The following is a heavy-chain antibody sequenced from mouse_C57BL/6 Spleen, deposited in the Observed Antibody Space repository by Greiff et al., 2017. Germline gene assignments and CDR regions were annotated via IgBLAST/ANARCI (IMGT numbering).Heavy chain of an antibody. Sequence: DVKLQESGPGLVKPSQSLSLTCSVTGYSITSGYYWNWIRQFPGNKLEWMGYISYDGSNNYNPSLKNRISITRDTSKNQFFLKLNSVTTEDTATYYCARDGTTVVALYAMDYWGQGTSVTVSS. D-gene: IGHD1-1*01. CDR2: ISYDGSN. J-gene: IGHJ4*01. V-gene: IGHV3-6*01. CDR1: GYSITSGYY. CDR3: ARDGTTVVALYAMDY.